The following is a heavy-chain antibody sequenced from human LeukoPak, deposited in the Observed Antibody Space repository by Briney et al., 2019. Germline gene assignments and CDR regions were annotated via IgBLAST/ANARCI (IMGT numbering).Heavy chain of an antibody. CDR2: VYYDGRS. J-gene: IGHJ4*02. CDR3: ATLRYSHGYET. D-gene: IGHD5-18*01. V-gene: IGHV4-59*08. CDR1: CISNYY. Sequence: SETLSLTCTVSCISNYYWSWIRQPPEKGLEWIGYVYYDGRSNYNSSLRSRVTMSIDTSKNQFSLKLSSVTAADTVVYYCATLRYSHGYETWGQGTLVTVSS.